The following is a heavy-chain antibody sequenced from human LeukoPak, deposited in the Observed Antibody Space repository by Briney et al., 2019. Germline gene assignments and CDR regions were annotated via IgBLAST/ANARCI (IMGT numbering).Heavy chain of an antibody. D-gene: IGHD4-17*01. V-gene: IGHV5-51*01. Sequence: GESLKISCKGAGYSFCSYWIDWVRRMPGKGLEWMGSIYPGDSDTRYSPSFQGQVTISADKSISTAYLQWSSLKASDTAMYYCARGDSYGDLGYWGQGTLVTVSS. CDR3: ARGDSYGDLGY. CDR2: IYPGDSDT. J-gene: IGHJ4*02. CDR1: GYSFCSYW.